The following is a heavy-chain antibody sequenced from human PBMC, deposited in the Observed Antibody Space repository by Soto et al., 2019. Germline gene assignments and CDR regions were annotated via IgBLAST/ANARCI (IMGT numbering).Heavy chain of an antibody. Sequence: GSLRLSCAASGFTFSSYAMHWVRRAPGKGLEWVAVISYDGSNKYYADSVKGRFTIPRDNSKNTLYLQMNSLRAEDTAVYYCARALDYYDSSGYLVVGSFDPWGQGTLVTVSS. CDR1: GFTFSSYA. V-gene: IGHV3-30-3*01. D-gene: IGHD3-22*01. J-gene: IGHJ5*02. CDR3: ARALDYYDSSGYLVVGSFDP. CDR2: ISYDGSNK.